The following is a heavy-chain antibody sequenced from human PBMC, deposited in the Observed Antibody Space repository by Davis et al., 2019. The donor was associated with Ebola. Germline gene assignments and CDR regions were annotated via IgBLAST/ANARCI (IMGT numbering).Heavy chain of an antibody. J-gene: IGHJ5*02. CDR3: ARGTGTSWFDP. CDR1: MYTLNNYH. V-gene: IGHV1-2*06. CDR2: NSTNSDVT. Sequence: ASVKVPRKASMYTLNNYHVHWVRPTAGQGRAWMGRNSTNSDVTRSARRFQGRVTMTRDTSVITAYLELTTLTSDDTAIYYCARGTGTSWFDPWGQGTLVTVSS. D-gene: IGHD1-1*01.